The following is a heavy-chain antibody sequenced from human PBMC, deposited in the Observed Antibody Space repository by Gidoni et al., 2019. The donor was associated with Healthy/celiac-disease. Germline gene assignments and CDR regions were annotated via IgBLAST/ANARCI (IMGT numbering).Heavy chain of an antibody. CDR1: GFTFSNAW. D-gene: IGHD6-19*01. CDR3: TTDLGYSSGWYVFDWFDP. CDR2: IKSKTDGGTT. Sequence: EVQLVESGGGLVKPGGSLRLSCAASGFTFSNAWMSWVRQAPGKGLEWVGRIKSKTDGGTTDDAAPVKGRFTISRDDSKNTLYLQMNSLKTEDTAVYYCTTDLGYSSGWYVFDWFDPWGQGTLVTVSS. J-gene: IGHJ5*02. V-gene: IGHV3-15*01.